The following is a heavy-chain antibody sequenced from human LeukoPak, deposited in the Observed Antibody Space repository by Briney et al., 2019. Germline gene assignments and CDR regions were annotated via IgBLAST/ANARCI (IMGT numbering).Heavy chain of an antibody. J-gene: IGHJ4*02. CDR1: GYSFTGYY. D-gene: IGHD1-7*01. Sequence: ASVKVSCKASGYSFTGYYIHWVRQAPGQGLRWMGWINPNSGATKYAQRFQGRVTLTRDTSITTAYLELSRLRSDDTAVYYCARDHSNWNYAPDFWGQGTLVIVSS. CDR3: ARDHSNWNYAPDF. CDR2: INPNSGAT. V-gene: IGHV1-2*02.